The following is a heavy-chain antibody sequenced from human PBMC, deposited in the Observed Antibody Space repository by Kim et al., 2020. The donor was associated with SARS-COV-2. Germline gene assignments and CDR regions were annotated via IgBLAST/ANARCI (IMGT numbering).Heavy chain of an antibody. D-gene: IGHD1-26*01. CDR3: ARHLAGGSGKHYYYCMDV. V-gene: IGHV4-39*01. CDR1: GGSISVSSYY. J-gene: IGHJ6*03. CDR2: IYYSGST. Sequence: SETLSLTCTVSGGSISVSSYYWGWNRQPPGKGLEWIGSIYYSGSTYNNPSLRGRVTISVHTSKNQFSLRLSSGTAADTAVYYCARHLAGGSGKHYYYCMDVWGKGTTVTVSS.